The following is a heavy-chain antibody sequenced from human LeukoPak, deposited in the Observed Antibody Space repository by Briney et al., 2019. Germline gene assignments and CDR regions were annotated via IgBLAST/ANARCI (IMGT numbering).Heavy chain of an antibody. CDR2: ISVYNGYT. D-gene: IGHD1-26*01. CDR1: GYTFTSYG. CDR3: ARDSGWELKQYYFDH. Sequence: ASVRVSFKASGYTFTSYGINWVRQAPGQGLEWMGWISVYNGYTGYAQKFQGRVTMTTDTSTRTTYMELRGLKSDDTAVYYCARDSGWELKQYYFDHWGQGTLVTVSS. J-gene: IGHJ4*02. V-gene: IGHV1-18*01.